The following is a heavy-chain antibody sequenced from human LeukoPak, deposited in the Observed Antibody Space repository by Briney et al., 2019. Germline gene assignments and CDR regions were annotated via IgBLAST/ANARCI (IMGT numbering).Heavy chain of an antibody. D-gene: IGHD3-10*01. J-gene: IGHJ4*02. Sequence: GGSLRLSCAASGFTFDDYAMHWVRQAPGKGLEWVSGISWNSGSIGYADSVKGRFTISRDNAKNSLYLQMNSLRAEDTALYYCAKGCGSGSYCMGFDYWGQGTLVTVSS. CDR3: AKGCGSGSYCMGFDY. CDR2: ISWNSGSI. CDR1: GFTFDDYA. V-gene: IGHV3-9*01.